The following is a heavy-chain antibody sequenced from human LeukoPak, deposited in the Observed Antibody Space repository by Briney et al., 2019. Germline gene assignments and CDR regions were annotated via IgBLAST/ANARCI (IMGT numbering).Heavy chain of an antibody. V-gene: IGHV5-10-1*01. D-gene: IGHD3-16*01. CDR2: IDPSDSYT. CDR3: ARHRPSGVHKRGGKLWFDP. J-gene: IGHJ5*02. Sequence: GESLKISCKGSGYSFTSYWISWVRQMPGKGLEWMGRIDPSDSYTNYSPSFQGHVTISADKSISTAYLQWSSLKASGTAMYYCARHRPSGVHKRGGKLWFDPWGQGTLVTVSS. CDR1: GYSFTSYW.